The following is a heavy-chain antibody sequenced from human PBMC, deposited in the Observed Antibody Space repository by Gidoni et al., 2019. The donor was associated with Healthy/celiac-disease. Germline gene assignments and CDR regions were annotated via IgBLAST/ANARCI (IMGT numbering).Heavy chain of an antibody. CDR3: ARDIAFWQQLANGYYYGMDV. J-gene: IGHJ6*02. V-gene: IGHV1-69*06. D-gene: IGHD6-13*01. CDR2: IIPIFGTA. Sequence: QVQLVQSGAEVKKPGSSVKVSCKASGGTFSSYAISWVRQAQGQGLEGMGGIIPIFGTANYAQKFQGRVTITADKSTSTAYMELSSLRSEDTAVYYCARDIAFWQQLANGYYYGMDVWGQGTTVTVSS. CDR1: GGTFSSYA.